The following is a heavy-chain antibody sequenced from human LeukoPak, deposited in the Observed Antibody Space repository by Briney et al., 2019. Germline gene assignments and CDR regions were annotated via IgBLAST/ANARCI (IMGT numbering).Heavy chain of an antibody. D-gene: IGHD5-24*01. CDR2: IRADAVTT. Sequence: PGGSLRLSCATSGFIFSHHGMNWVRQAPGKGLEWVSGIRADAVTTYYADSVKGRFIISRDNSKNTVYLQMNSLSAEDAAAYYCVKDDGWVQYANWGQGTLVTVSS. CDR1: GFIFSHHG. CDR3: VKDDGWVQYAN. J-gene: IGHJ4*02. V-gene: IGHV3-23*01.